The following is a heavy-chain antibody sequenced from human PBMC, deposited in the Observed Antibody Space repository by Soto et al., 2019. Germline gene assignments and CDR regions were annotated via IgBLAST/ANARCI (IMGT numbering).Heavy chain of an antibody. Sequence: SETLSLTCTVSGGSISSSSYYWGWIRQPPGKGLEWIGSIYYSGSTYYNPSLKSRVTISVDTSKNQFSLKLSSVTAADTAVYYCARQPNRGRIAAAAAFDYWGQGTLVTVYS. CDR1: GGSISSSSYY. J-gene: IGHJ4*02. CDR3: ARQPNRGRIAAAAAFDY. CDR2: IYYSGST. D-gene: IGHD6-13*01. V-gene: IGHV4-39*01.